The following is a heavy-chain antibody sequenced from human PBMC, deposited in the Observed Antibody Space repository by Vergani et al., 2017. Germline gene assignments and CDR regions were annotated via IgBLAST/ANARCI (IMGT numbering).Heavy chain of an antibody. CDR2: INPADSDT. CDR3: ARLYGRDGSGRKYFDY. CDR1: GYSFTNYW. J-gene: IGHJ4*02. D-gene: IGHD2-15*01. Sequence: EVQLVQSGAEVKKPGESLKISCQISGYSFTNYWIGWVRQMPGKGLEWMGIINPADSDTSYSPSFQGQVTISVDKSISTAYLQRSSLRASDSAMYYCARLYGRDGSGRKYFDYWGQGTLVTVSS. V-gene: IGHV5-51*01.